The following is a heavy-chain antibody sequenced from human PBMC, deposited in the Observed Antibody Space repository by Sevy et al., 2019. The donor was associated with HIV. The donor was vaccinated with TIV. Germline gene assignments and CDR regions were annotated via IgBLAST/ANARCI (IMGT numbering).Heavy chain of an antibody. Sequence: SETLPLTCAVSGYSISSGYYWGWIRQPPGKGLEWIGSIYHSGSTYYNPSLKSRVTISVDTSKNQFSLKLSSVTAADTAVYYCARDLASPGYSSLWYWGHFDYWGQGTLVTVSS. J-gene: IGHJ4*02. CDR2: IYHSGST. CDR3: ARDLASPGYSSLWYWGHFDY. V-gene: IGHV4-38-2*02. CDR1: GYSISSGYY. D-gene: IGHD6-13*01.